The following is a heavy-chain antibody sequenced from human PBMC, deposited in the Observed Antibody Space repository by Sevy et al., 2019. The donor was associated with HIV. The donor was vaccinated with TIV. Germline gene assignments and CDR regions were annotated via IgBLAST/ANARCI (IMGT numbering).Heavy chain of an antibody. D-gene: IGHD1-1*01. Sequence: GGSLGLSCAASGFTFSIYTMNWVRQAPGKGLEWLSYSGGSRSPISYADSVKGRFTISRDTAKNTLYLQMNNLRAEDTAVYYCVRDNNWAFDYWGQGTPVTVSS. V-gene: IGHV3-48*01. CDR2: SGGSRSPI. J-gene: IGHJ4*02. CDR3: VRDNNWAFDY. CDR1: GFTFSIYT.